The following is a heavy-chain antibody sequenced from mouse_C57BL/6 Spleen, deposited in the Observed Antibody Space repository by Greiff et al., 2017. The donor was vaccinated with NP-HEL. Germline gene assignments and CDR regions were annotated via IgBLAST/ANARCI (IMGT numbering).Heavy chain of an antibody. CDR1: GFTFSSYT. V-gene: IGHV5-9*01. CDR3: ARHGSSAWYFDV. Sequence: EVMLVESGGGLVKPGGSLKLSCAASGFTFSSYTMSWVRQTPEKRLEWVATISGGGGNTYYPDSVKGRFTISRDNAKNTLYLQMSSLRSEDTALYYCARHGSSAWYFDVWGTGTTVTVSS. CDR2: ISGGGGNT. J-gene: IGHJ1*03. D-gene: IGHD1-3*01.